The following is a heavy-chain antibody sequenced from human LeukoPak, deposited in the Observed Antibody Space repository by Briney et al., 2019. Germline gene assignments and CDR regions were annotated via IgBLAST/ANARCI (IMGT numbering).Heavy chain of an antibody. J-gene: IGHJ4*02. Sequence: GGSLRLSCAASGFTFSSYSMHWVRQAPGKGLEWVSSISATSRYIYYTDSLKGRFTISRDNAKNSLYLQMNILRAEDTALYYCASEGFDYWGQGTLVTVSS. CDR2: ISATSRYI. CDR1: GFTFSSYS. V-gene: IGHV3-21*01. CDR3: ASEGFDY.